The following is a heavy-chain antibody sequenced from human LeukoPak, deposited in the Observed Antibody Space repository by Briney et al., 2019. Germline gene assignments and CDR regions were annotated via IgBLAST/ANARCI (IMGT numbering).Heavy chain of an antibody. CDR3: ARETVVVPAAMVRGYYYYYYMDV. V-gene: IGHV1-18*01. Sequence: GASVKVSCKASGYTFTNYGISWVRQAPGHGLEWMGWTSAYNGNTKYAQNVQGRVMMTTDTSTSTAYMELRSLRSDDTAVYYCARETVVVPAAMVRGYYYYYYMDVWGKGTTVTISS. CDR1: GYTFTNYG. D-gene: IGHD2-2*01. CDR2: TSAYNGNT. J-gene: IGHJ6*03.